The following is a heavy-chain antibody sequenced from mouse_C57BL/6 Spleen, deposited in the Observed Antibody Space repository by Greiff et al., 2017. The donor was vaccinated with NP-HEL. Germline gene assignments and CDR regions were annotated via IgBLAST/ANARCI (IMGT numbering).Heavy chain of an antibody. CDR2: IHPNSGST. V-gene: IGHV1-64*01. J-gene: IGHJ4*01. CDR1: GYTFTSYW. D-gene: IGHD1-1*01. Sequence: VQLQQPGAELVKPGASVKLSCKASGYTFTSYWMHWVKQRPGQGLEWIGMIHPNSGSTNYNEKFKSKATLTVDKSSSTAYMQLSSLTSEDSAVYYCARITTVVGEAMDYWGQGTSVTVSS. CDR3: ARITTVVGEAMDY.